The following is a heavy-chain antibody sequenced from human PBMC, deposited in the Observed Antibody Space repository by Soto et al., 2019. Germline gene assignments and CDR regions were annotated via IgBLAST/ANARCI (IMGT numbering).Heavy chain of an antibody. J-gene: IGHJ4*02. V-gene: IGHV1-18*04. D-gene: IGHD2-21*02. Sequence: ASVKVSCKASGDTFTSYGISWVRQAPGQGREWMGWISAYNGNTNYAQKLQGRVTMTTDTSTSTAYLELRSLRSDDTAVYYCARDGFRVTAITHYFDYWGQGTLVTVSS. CDR1: GDTFTSYG. CDR2: ISAYNGNT. CDR3: ARDGFRVTAITHYFDY.